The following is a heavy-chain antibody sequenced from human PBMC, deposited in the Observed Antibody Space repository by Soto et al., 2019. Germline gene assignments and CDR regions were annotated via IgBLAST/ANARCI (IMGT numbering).Heavy chain of an antibody. Sequence: PGASMRPSCEASGSTISDDYKSLIRQAPGRRLEWGSFISSVGTTTYYADSVKGRFSISMDNAKNSLYLQMNSLRAEDTAVYFCAKDREGSGSDWLGYNYYGMDVWGQGTTVTVSS. CDR1: GSTISDDY. CDR2: ISSVGTTT. CDR3: AKDREGSGSDWLGYNYYGMDV. D-gene: IGHD3-10*01. V-gene: IGHV3-11*01. J-gene: IGHJ6*02.